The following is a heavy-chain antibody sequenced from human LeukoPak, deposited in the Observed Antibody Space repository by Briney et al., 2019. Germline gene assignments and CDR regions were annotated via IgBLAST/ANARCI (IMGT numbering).Heavy chain of an antibody. CDR2: ISASGGST. CDR3: AKGWRPYYDFWSGYYG. Sequence: PGGSLRLSCAASGFTFSSYGMHWVRQAPGKGLEWVSAISASGGSTYYADFVKGRFTISRDNSKNTLYLQMNSLRAEDTAVYYCAKGWRPYYDFWSGYYGWGQGTLVTVSS. J-gene: IGHJ4*02. CDR1: GFTFSSYG. D-gene: IGHD3-3*01. V-gene: IGHV3-23*01.